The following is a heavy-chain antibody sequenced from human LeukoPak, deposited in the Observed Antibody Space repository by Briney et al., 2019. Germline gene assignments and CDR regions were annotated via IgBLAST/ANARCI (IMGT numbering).Heavy chain of an antibody. J-gene: IGHJ5*02. V-gene: IGHV3-48*01. Sequence: GESLRLSCAASGFTFSTYSMNEVPPAPGKALGWVSYISSSSSTIYYADSVKGRFTIPRDNAKNSLYPQMNSLRAEDTAVYYCARVLPYDYINRFDRWGQGTLVTVSS. CDR2: ISSSSSTI. CDR1: GFTFSTYS. D-gene: IGHD4-11*01. CDR3: ARVLPYDYINRFDR.